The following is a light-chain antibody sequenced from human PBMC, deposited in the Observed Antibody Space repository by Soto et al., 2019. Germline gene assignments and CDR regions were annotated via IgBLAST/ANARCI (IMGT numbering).Light chain of an antibody. CDR1: QNIESY. CDR3: QQTYSTPWT. CDR2: DAS. Sequence: IQMTPSPSSLSASVGDRVTITCRASQNIESYLNWYQQRPGKAPKLLIHDASSLQSGVPSRFSGSGSGTDFALTINNLQPEDFATVYCQQTYSTPWTFGQGTKVDIK. J-gene: IGKJ1*01. V-gene: IGKV1-39*01.